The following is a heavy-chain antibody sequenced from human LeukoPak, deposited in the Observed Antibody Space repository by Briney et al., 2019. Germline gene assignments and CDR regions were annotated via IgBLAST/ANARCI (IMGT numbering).Heavy chain of an antibody. CDR3: ARVTGGYNLVDY. Sequence: GGSLRLSCAAPGFTFSNYWMHWVRQAPGKGLGWVSRISDAGAHTFYADSVKGRFAMSRDNAKNTLYLQMNSLRAEDTAVYYCARVTGGYNLVDYWGQGTLVTVSS. D-gene: IGHD5-24*01. V-gene: IGHV3-74*01. CDR2: ISDAGAHT. CDR1: GFTFSNYW. J-gene: IGHJ4*02.